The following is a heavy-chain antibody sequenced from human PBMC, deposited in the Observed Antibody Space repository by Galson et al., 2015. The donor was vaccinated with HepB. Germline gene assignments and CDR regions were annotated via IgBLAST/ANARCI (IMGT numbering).Heavy chain of an antibody. D-gene: IGHD3-10*01. CDR2: ITPILGTA. Sequence: SVKVSCKASGGTFSNYAISWVRQAPGQGLEWMGGITPILGTANYAQKFQDRVTITADESTITAYMELSSLRLEDTAVYYCARGYDPGNYYYLYWGQGTRVTVSS. V-gene: IGHV1-69*13. CDR1: GGTFSNYA. CDR3: ARGYDPGNYYYLY. J-gene: IGHJ4*02.